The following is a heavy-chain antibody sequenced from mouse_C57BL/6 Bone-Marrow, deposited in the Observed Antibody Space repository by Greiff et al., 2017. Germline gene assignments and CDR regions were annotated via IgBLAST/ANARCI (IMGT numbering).Heavy chain of an antibody. J-gene: IGHJ3*01. CDR3: AREEGNWSWFAY. Sequence: VQRVESGAELVRPGTSVKMSCKASGYTFTNYWIGWAKQRPGHGLEWIGDIYPGGGYTNYNEKFKGKATLTADKSSSTAYMQFSSLTSEDSAIYYCAREEGNWSWFAYWGQGTLVTVSA. CDR2: IYPGGGYT. D-gene: IGHD4-1*02. CDR1: GYTFTNYW. V-gene: IGHV1-63*01.